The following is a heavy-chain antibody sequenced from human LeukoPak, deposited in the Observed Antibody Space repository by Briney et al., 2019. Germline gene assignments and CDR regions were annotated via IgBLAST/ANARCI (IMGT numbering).Heavy chain of an antibody. CDR1: RYSFTKYW. D-gene: IGHD5-24*01. V-gene: IGHV5-51*01. J-gene: IGHJ6*04. Sequence: GESLKISCEGSRYSFTKYWVGWVRQMPRKGLEWMGIIYPGDSDTRYSPSFQGQVTISADKSITTAYLQWSSLKASDTAVYYCATYNYGDGMDVWGTGTTVTVSS. CDR2: IYPGDSDT. CDR3: ATYNYGDGMDV.